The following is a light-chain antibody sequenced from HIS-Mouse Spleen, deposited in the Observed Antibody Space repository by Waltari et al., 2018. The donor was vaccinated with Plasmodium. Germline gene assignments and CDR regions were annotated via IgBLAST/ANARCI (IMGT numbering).Light chain of an antibody. CDR1: QRVSSN. V-gene: IGKV3-15*01. J-gene: IGKJ3*01. CDR2: GAS. CDR3: QQYNNWSFT. Sequence: EIVMTQSPATLSVSPGERATLSCRASQRVSSNLAWYQQKPGQAPMLLIYGASTRATGIPARCSGSGSGTEFTLTISSLQSEDFAVYYCQQYNNWSFTFGPGTKVDIK.